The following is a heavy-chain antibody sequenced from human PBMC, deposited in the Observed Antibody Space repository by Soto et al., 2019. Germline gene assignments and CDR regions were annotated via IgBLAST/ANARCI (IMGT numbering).Heavy chain of an antibody. CDR2: INPGSTDT. CDR3: AKSPNPGSATPSYYGMDV. D-gene: IGHD2-15*01. CDR1: GYTFTSCA. J-gene: IGHJ6*02. V-gene: IGHV1-3*01. Sequence: ASVKVSCTASGYTFTSCARHWMRQAPGQSLEWVGHINPGSTDTRYSQNFQGRVTITMDTSTSTAYMELSSLRSEDTAVYYCAKSPNPGSATPSYYGMDVWGLGTTVTVSS.